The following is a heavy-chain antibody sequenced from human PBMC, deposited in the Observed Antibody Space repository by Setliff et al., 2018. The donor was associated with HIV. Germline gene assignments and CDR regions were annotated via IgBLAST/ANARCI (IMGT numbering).Heavy chain of an antibody. J-gene: IGHJ4*02. CDR3: AREYCSAGSCYSGR. CDR2: MYHSGST. V-gene: IGHV4-31*03. CDR1: GGSISSGGYY. D-gene: IGHD2-15*01. Sequence: PSETLSLTCTVSGGSISSGGYYWSWIRQHPGKGLEWIGYMYHSGSTHYNPSLKSRITISVDTSKNQFSLKLSSVTAADTAVYYCAREYCSAGSCYSGRWGQGMLVTAPQ.